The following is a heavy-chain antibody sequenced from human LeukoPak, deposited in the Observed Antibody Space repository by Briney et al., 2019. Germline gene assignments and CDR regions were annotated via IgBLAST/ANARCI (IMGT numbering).Heavy chain of an antibody. CDR3: GGAFDY. J-gene: IGHJ4*02. CDR1: GFTFSSYW. CDR2: IKQDGSEK. V-gene: IGHV3-7*04. Sequence: GGSLRLSCAASGFTFSSYWVSWVRQAPGKGLEWVANIKQDGSEKYYVDSVKGRFTISRDNAKNSLYLQMNSLRAEDTAVYYCGGAFDYWGQGTLVTVSS.